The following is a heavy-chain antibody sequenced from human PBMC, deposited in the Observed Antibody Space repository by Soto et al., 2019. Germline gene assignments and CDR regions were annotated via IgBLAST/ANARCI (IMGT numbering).Heavy chain of an antibody. D-gene: IGHD5-18*01. CDR1: GFSLSTSGVG. V-gene: IGHV2-5*02. J-gene: IGHJ4*02. CDR2: IYWDDDK. Sequence: QITLKESGPTLVKPTQTLTLTCTFSGFSLSTSGVGVGWIRQPPGKALEWLALIYWDDDKRYSPSLKSRLTITKDTSNNQVVLTMTNMDPVDTATYYCAHSSPTALIRAEFDYWGQGTLVTVSS. CDR3: AHSSPTALIRAEFDY.